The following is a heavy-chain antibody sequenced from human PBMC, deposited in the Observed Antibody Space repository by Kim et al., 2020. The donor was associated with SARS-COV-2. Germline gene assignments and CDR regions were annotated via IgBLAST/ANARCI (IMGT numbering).Heavy chain of an antibody. CDR3: AAEITMILDY. D-gene: IGHD3-22*01. J-gene: IGHJ4*02. Sequence: GGSLRLSCAASGFTFSSYAMHWVRQAPGKGLEWVAVISYDGSNKYYADSVKGRFTISRDNSKNTLYLQMNSLRAEDTAVYYCAAEITMILDYWGQGTLVT. CDR1: GFTFSSYA. CDR2: ISYDGSNK. V-gene: IGHV3-30*04.